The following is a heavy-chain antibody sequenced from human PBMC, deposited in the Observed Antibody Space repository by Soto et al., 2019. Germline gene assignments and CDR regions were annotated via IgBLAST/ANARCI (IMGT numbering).Heavy chain of an antibody. CDR1: GFTFSSYA. CDR2: ISYDGSNK. Sequence: QVQLVESGGGVVQPGRSLRLSCAASGFTFSSYAMHWVRQVPGKGLEWVAVISYDGSNKYYAASVKGRFTISRDNSKNTLCLQMNSLRAEATAVYYCARPLWRDDYNWGYFDLWGRGTLVTVSS. D-gene: IGHD4-4*01. J-gene: IGHJ2*01. CDR3: ARPLWRDDYNWGYFDL. V-gene: IGHV3-30-3*01.